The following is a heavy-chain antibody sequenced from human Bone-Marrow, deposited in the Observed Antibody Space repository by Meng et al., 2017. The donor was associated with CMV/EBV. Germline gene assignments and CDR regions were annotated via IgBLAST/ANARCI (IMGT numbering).Heavy chain of an antibody. V-gene: IGHV3-48*03. J-gene: IGHJ6*02. Sequence: GESLKISCAASGFTFSSYEMNWVRQAPGKGLEWVSYISSSGSTIYYADSVKGRFTISRDNAKNSLYLQMNSLRAEDTAVYYCARDGIVVVPAADYYYGMDVWGTSPLLNYGMDVWGQGTTVTVSS. CDR2: ISSSGSTI. CDR1: GFTFSSYE. CDR3: ARDGIVVVPAADYYYGMDVWGTSPLLNYGMDV. D-gene: IGHD2-2*01.